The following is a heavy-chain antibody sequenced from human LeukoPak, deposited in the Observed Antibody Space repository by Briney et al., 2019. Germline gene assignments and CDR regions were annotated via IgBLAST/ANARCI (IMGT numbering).Heavy chain of an antibody. CDR2: IYYSGST. Sequence: SQTLSLTCTVSGGSISSSRYYWGWIRQPPGKGLEWIGRIYYSGSTYYNPSLKSRLTISVDTSKNQFSLKLSSVTAADTAVYYCARLPGYGGNIDYWGQGTLVTVSS. CDR3: ARLPGYGGNIDY. J-gene: IGHJ4*02. V-gene: IGHV4-39*01. CDR1: GGSISSSRYY. D-gene: IGHD4-23*01.